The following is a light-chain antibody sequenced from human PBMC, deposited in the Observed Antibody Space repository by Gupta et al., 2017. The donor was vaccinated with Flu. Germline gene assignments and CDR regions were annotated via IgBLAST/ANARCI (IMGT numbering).Light chain of an antibody. J-gene: IGLJ2*01. Sequence: SYILTQPPSVSLASGQTATITCGGNNIGDKSVHWYQQKSGQAPVLVVYDDSDRPSGIPERFSGSNSGNPATLTISRVEVGDEADYYCQVWDSTSNHVVFGGGTKLTVL. V-gene: IGLV3-21*02. CDR1: NIGDKS. CDR3: QVWDSTSNHVV. CDR2: DDS.